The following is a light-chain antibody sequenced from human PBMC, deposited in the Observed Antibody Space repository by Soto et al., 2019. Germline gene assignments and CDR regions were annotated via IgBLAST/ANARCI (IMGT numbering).Light chain of an antibody. CDR1: QSVSSN. J-gene: IGKJ5*01. CDR3: QQYNKWPFT. V-gene: IGKV3-15*01. Sequence: EIVMTQSPATLSVSPGERATFSCRASQSVSSNLAWYQQKPGQAPRLLIYGASTRAIGIPARFSGSGSGPETTLTISSLQSEDFAVYYCQQYNKWPFTFGQGTRLEIK. CDR2: GAS.